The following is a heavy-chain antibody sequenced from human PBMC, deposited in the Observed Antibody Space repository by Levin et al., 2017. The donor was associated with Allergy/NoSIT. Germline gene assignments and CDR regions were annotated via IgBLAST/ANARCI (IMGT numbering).Heavy chain of an antibody. J-gene: IGHJ4*02. Sequence: SQTLSLPCTVSGGSVRSGSYYWSWIRQPPGKGLEWIGYIYYSGSTNYNPSLKSRVTISVDTSKNQFSLKLSSVTAADTAVYYCARDAGPYSSGWGRALNFDYWGQGTLVTVSS. V-gene: IGHV4-61*01. CDR2: IYYSGST. CDR1: GGSVRSGSYY. CDR3: ARDAGPYSSGWGRALNFDY. D-gene: IGHD6-19*01.